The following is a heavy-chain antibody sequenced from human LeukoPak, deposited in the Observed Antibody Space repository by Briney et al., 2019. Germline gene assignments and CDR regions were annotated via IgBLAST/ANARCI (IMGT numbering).Heavy chain of an antibody. CDR3: ARGTPLAAGWFDP. V-gene: IGHV1-2*02. Sequence: ASVTVSCKASGYTFTGYYIHWVRQAPGQGLEWMGWINPYSGGTNYAQKFPGRVTVTRATSSSTDYMELSRLTSDDTAGYYCARGTPLAAGWFDPWGQGTLVTVSS. CDR1: GYTFTGYY. CDR2: INPYSGGT. J-gene: IGHJ5*02. D-gene: IGHD6-13*01.